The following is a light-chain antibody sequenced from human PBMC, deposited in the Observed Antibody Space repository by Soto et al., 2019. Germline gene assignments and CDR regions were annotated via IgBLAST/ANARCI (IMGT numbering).Light chain of an antibody. V-gene: IGKV1-5*03. CDR1: QSISSW. Sequence: EIQMTQSPATLSASVGDRVTITCRASQSISSWLAWYQQKPGKAPKLLIYKASSLESGVPSRFSGSGSGTEFTLTISSLQHDDFATYYCQQYNSYSRTFGQGTKVDIK. J-gene: IGKJ1*01. CDR3: QQYNSYSRT. CDR2: KAS.